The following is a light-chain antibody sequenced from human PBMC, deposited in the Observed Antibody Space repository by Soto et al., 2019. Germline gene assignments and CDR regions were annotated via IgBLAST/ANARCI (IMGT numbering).Light chain of an antibody. CDR1: QDISNY. Sequence: DLQMTQSPSSLSASVGDRVTITCQASQDISNYLNWYQQKPGKAPKLLIFDASNVETGVPSRFSGSGSGTDFTLTIHSLQPEDAATYYCQQYEDLPLTFGGGTKVGIK. CDR2: DAS. CDR3: QQYEDLPLT. J-gene: IGKJ4*01. V-gene: IGKV1-33*01.